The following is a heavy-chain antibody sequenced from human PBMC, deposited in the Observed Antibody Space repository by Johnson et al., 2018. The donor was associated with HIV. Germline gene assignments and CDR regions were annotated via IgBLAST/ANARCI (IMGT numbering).Heavy chain of an antibody. Sequence: QVQLVESGGGLVQPGRSLRLSCAASGFSFSDYGIHWVRQAPGKGLEWVAVISYDGDDKHYGDSVEGRFTIYRDNSKKTLYLQMNSLRPEDTAVYFCAKDAGSGSSWEFAFDIWGQGTKVTVSS. J-gene: IGHJ3*02. V-gene: IGHV3-30*18. D-gene: IGHD3-10*01. CDR2: ISYDGDDK. CDR1: GFSFSDYG. CDR3: AKDAGSGSSWEFAFDI.